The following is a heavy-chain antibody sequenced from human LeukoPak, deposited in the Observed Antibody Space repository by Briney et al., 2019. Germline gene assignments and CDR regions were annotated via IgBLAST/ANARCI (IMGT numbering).Heavy chain of an antibody. CDR2: IYSDGNT. CDR3: TRGHYSNTL. J-gene: IGHJ4*02. V-gene: IGHV3-66*01. D-gene: IGHD6-13*01. Sequence: GVSLRLSCAASGLIVSDKYMSWVRQAPGKGLEWISVIYSDGNTYYSDSVKGRFTISRDNSKNTLLLQMDSLRVEDTAVYYCTRGHYSNTLGGQGTLVTVSS. CDR1: GLIVSDKY.